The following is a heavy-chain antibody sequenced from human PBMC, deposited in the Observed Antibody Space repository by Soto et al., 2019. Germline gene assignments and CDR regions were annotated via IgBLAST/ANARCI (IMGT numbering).Heavy chain of an antibody. D-gene: IGHD5-18*01. Sequence: SETLSLTCTVSGGSISSGGYYWSWIRQHPGKGLEWIGYIYYSGSTYYNPSLKSRVTISVDTSKNQFSLKLSSVTAADTAVYYCAREGSIQLSSSNYGFTYYWGQGTLVTVSS. J-gene: IGHJ4*02. V-gene: IGHV4-31*03. CDR3: AREGSIQLSSSNYGFTYY. CDR2: IYYSGST. CDR1: GGSISSGGYY.